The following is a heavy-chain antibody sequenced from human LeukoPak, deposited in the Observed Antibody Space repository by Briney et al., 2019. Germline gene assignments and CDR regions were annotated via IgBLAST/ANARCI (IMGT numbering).Heavy chain of an antibody. Sequence: TGESLKISCKGSGYSFTTYWIGWVRQMPGKGLEWMGIIYPGDSDTRYSPSFQGQVTISVDKSISTAYLQWSSLKASDTAIYYCARHGYDSSGYSQAPEYWDQGTLVTVSS. D-gene: IGHD3-22*01. J-gene: IGHJ4*02. CDR3: ARHGYDSSGYSQAPEY. CDR2: IYPGDSDT. CDR1: GYSFTTYW. V-gene: IGHV5-51*01.